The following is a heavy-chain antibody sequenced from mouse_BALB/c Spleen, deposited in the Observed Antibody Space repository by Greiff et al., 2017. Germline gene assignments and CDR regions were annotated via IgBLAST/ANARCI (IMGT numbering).Heavy chain of an antibody. V-gene: IGHV5-9-3*01. CDR2: ISSGGSYT. CDR1: GFTFSSYA. Sequence: EVQRVESGGGLVKPGGSLKLSCAASGFTFSSYAMSWVRQTPEKRLEWVATISSGGSYTYYPDSVKGRFTISRDNAKNTLYLQMSSLRSEDTAMYYCARQGIYYGSSSYYFDYWGQGTTLTVSS. D-gene: IGHD1-1*01. J-gene: IGHJ2*01. CDR3: ARQGIYYGSSSYYFDY.